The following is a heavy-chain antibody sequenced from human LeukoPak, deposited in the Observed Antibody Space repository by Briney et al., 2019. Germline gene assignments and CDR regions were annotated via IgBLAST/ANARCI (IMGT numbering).Heavy chain of an antibody. D-gene: IGHD3-3*01. J-gene: IGHJ4*02. V-gene: IGHV1-8*03. CDR1: GYTFTSYD. CDR2: MNPNSGNT. Sequence: ASVKVSCKASGYTFTSYDINWVRQATGQGLEWMGWMNPNSGNTGYAQKFQGRVTITRNTSISTAYMELSSLRSEDTAVYYCARDLTIFGAGPPGYWGQGTLVTVSS. CDR3: ARDLTIFGAGPPGY.